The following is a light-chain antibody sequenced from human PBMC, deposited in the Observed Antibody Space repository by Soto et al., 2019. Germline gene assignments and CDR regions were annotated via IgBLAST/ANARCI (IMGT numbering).Light chain of an antibody. V-gene: IGKV4-1*01. J-gene: IGKJ1*01. CDR1: QSILHSSNNKIC. CDR3: QQYGNSPWT. CDR2: WAS. Sequence: DIVMTQSPDSLALSLGERATINCKSSQSILHSSNNKICLAWYQQKPGQPPKVLIYWASNRESGVPDRFSGSGSGTDFTLTISRLEPEDFAVYYCQQYGNSPWTFGQGTKVDIK.